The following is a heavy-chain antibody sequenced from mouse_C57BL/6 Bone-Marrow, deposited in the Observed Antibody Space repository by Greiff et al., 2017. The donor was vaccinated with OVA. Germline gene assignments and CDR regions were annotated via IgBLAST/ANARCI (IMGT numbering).Heavy chain of an antibody. Sequence: VKQSCKASGYTFTSYWMHWVKQRPGRGLAWIGRIDPNSGGTKYNEKFKSKATLTVDKPSSTAYMQLSSLTSEDSAVYYCARDYYGSSHWYFDVWGTGTTVTVSS. D-gene: IGHD1-1*01. V-gene: IGHV1-72*01. J-gene: IGHJ1*03. CDR3: ARDYYGSSHWYFDV. CDR2: IDPNSGGT. CDR1: GYTFTSYW.